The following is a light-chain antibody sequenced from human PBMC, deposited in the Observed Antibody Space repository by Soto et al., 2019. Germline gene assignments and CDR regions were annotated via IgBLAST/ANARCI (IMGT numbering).Light chain of an antibody. CDR2: GAS. CDR1: QGVSSH. CDR3: QQYNNWPFP. J-gene: IGKJ3*01. Sequence: IGMKTSAAAVSLSKGERATLSCRASQGVSSHLAWYQQKPGQAPRLLIYGASTRATGIPARFSGSGSGTEFILTISSLQSEDFAVYYCQQYNNWPFPFGHGTKVAIK. V-gene: IGKV3-15*01.